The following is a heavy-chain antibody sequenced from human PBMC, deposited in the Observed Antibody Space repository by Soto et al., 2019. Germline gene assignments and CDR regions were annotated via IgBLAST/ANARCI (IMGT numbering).Heavy chain of an antibody. CDR1: GGSISSSSYS. D-gene: IGHD3-10*01. Sequence: PSETLSLTCIVSGGSISSSSYSWAWIRQPPGKGLEWIGYIHHTGGTFYNPSLESRVTISRDVSENQFSLKMTSVTAADTAVYFCARGLPNYFGLHWLDPWGQGTLVTVSS. CDR2: IHHTGGT. CDR3: ARGLPNYFGLHWLDP. J-gene: IGHJ5*02. V-gene: IGHV4-39*07.